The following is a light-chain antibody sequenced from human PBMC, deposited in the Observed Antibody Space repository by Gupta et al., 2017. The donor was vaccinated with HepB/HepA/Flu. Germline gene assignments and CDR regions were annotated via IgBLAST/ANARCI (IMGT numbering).Light chain of an antibody. CDR2: TAS. Sequence: DIQLTQSPSPLSASVGNRVTIPCRASQSFNNWLAWYQQKPGKAPKLLIYTASTLKSGVPSRFSGSGSGTDFSLTIRGLQPDDFATYYCQQYMSPFTFGPGTKVDIK. J-gene: IGKJ3*01. CDR1: QSFNNW. V-gene: IGKV1-5*03. CDR3: QQYMSPFT.